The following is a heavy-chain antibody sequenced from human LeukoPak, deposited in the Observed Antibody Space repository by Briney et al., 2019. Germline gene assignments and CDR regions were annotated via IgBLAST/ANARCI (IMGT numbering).Heavy chain of an antibody. Sequence: GGSLRLSCAASGFTFSDYYMTWIRQAPGKGLEWLSYIISSGTTIYYADSVEGRFTVSRDNAKNSLYLQVNSLRAEDTAVYYCARHSSGWSFDYWGQGTLVTVSS. CDR2: IISSGTTI. J-gene: IGHJ4*02. V-gene: IGHV3-11*04. CDR1: GFTFSDYY. D-gene: IGHD3-22*01. CDR3: ARHSSGWSFDY.